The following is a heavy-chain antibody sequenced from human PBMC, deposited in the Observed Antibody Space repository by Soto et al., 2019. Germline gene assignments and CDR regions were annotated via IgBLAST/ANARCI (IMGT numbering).Heavy chain of an antibody. CDR2: IWFDGNNK. V-gene: IGHV3-33*01. Sequence: QVQLVESGGNMVQPGRSLRLSCVASGFTFGNNAMHWVRHAAGKGLEWVAQIWFDGNNKYYTDSVKGRFTISRDNLKNTVYLQMDSLRADDTAVYYCARDGQQLAPYAMDVWGQGTTVIVSS. CDR3: ARDGQQLAPYAMDV. D-gene: IGHD6-13*01. CDR1: GFTFGNNA. J-gene: IGHJ6*02.